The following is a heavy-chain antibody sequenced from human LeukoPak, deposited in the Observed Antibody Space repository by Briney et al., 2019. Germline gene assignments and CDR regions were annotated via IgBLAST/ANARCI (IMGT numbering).Heavy chain of an antibody. CDR3: ARDLFLSSSHVSS. CDR2: IIPIFDTA. Sequence: TSVTVSCKAAGATFSSYAISWVRQAPGQGLEWMGRIIPIFDTANYAQKFQGRVTITTDESTSTAYMELSSLRSADTAVYYRARDLFLSSSHVSSWGQGTLVTVSS. D-gene: IGHD6-6*01. V-gene: IGHV1-69*05. CDR1: GATFSSYA. J-gene: IGHJ5*02.